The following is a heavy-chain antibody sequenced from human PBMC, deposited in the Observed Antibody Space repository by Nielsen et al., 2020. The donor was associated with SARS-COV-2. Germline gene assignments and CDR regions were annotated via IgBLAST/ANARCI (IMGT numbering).Heavy chain of an antibody. CDR2: IYSGGST. D-gene: IGHD1-14*01. Sequence: GESLKISCAASGFTVSSNYMSWVRQAPGKGLEWVSVIYSGGSTYYADSVKGRFTISRDNAKNSLYLQMNSLRGDDTAVYYCVRAGAGWFDPWGQGTLVTVSS. V-gene: IGHV3-53*01. CDR1: GFTVSSNY. CDR3: VRAGAGWFDP. J-gene: IGHJ5*02.